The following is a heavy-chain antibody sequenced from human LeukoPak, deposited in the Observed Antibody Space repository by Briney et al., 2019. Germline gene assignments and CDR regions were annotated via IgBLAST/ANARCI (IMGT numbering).Heavy chain of an antibody. D-gene: IGHD5-18*01. J-gene: IGHJ4*02. V-gene: IGHV3-30*18. CDR1: GFTFSDYA. CDR2: ISRDGSDK. CDR3: AKGYHLYSYVVSFGHC. Sequence: QPGGSLRLSCEASGFTFSDYAMHWVRQAPGKGLEWVAVISRDGSDKNYADSVKGRFTISRDNSKNTLYLQMNSLRAEDTAVYYCAKGYHLYSYVVSFGHCWGQGTLVTVSS.